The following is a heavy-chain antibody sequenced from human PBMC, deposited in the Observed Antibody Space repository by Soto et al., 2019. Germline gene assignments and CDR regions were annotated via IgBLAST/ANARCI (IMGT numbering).Heavy chain of an antibody. D-gene: IGHD6-13*01. Sequence: GGSLRLSCAASGFTFSSYGMHWVRQAPGKGLEWVAVIWYDGSNKYYADSVKGRFTISRDNSKNTLYLQMNSLRAEDMAVYYCARDRGSSLYFDYWGQGTLVTVSS. CDR3: ARDRGSSLYFDY. J-gene: IGHJ4*02. CDR1: GFTFSSYG. CDR2: IWYDGSNK. V-gene: IGHV3-33*01.